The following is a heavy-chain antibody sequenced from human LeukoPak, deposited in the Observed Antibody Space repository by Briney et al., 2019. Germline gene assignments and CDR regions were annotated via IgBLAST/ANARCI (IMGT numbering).Heavy chain of an antibody. CDR3: AKDRSSSWYAFDI. V-gene: IGHV3-9*01. D-gene: IGHD6-13*01. CDR2: ISWNSNDI. J-gene: IGHJ3*02. Sequence: GGSLRFSCAASGFTFDDYAMHWVRQAPGKGLEWVSAISWNSNDIGYADSVKGRFTISRDNAKNSLHLQMNSLRAEDTALYYCAKDRSSSWYAFDIWGQGTMVTVSS. CDR1: GFTFDDYA.